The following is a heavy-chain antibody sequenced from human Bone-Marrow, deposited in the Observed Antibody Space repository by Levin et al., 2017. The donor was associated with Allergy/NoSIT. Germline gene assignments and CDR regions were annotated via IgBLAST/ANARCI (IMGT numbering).Heavy chain of an antibody. D-gene: IGHD5-24*01. V-gene: IGHV3-30-3*01. CDR3: ARDGENGYNDLDY. Sequence: LSLTCAASGFTFSTYSLHWVRQAPGKGLESVAVVSSDGSNKYYGDSVKGRFTISRDNSKNTLYLQMNSLRPVDTAVYYCARDGENGYNDLDYWGQGTLVTVSS. J-gene: IGHJ4*02. CDR1: GFTFSTYS. CDR2: VSSDGSNK.